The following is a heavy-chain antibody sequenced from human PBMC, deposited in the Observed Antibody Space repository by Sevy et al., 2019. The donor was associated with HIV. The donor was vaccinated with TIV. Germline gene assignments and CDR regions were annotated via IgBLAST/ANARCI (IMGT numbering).Heavy chain of an antibody. J-gene: IGHJ4*02. CDR3: ARDPTGSYYG. D-gene: IGHD1-26*01. CDR1: GVTVSNNY. CDR2: IYSNGVT. V-gene: IGHV3-53*05. Sequence: GGSLRLSCAASGVTVSNNYMSWVRQAPGKGPEWVAIIYSNGVTSYADPVKGRFTISRDNSKNTVYLQMNSLRIEDTAVYYCARDPTGSYYGWGQGTLVTVSS.